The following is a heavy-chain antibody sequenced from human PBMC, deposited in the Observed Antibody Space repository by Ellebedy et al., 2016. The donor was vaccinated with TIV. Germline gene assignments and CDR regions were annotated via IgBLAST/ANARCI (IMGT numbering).Heavy chain of an antibody. J-gene: IGHJ4*02. Sequence: GESLKISCATSGFTFSTYWMHWVRQAPGKRLMWVSRINTDGSSTGYADSVKGRFTISRDNAKNTLYLQMNGLRAEDTAVYYCAREVWYPASWGQGTLVTVSS. D-gene: IGHD6-13*01. CDR2: INTDGSST. V-gene: IGHV3-74*01. CDR3: AREVWYPAS. CDR1: GFTFSTYW.